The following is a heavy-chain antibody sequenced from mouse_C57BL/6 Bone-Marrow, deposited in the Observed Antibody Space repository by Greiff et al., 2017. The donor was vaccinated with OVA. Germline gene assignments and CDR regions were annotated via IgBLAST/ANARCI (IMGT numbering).Heavy chain of an antibody. CDR2: IWTGGGT. J-gene: IGHJ1*03. CDR3: ARKSRLLKYDDV. V-gene: IGHV2-9-1*01. Sequence: VQLKESGPGLVAPSQSLSITCTVSGFSLTSYAISWVRQPPGKGLEWLGVIWTGGGTHYTSALKSRLSICKDNSKSQVFLKMNRLQTDDTARYDCARKSRLLKYDDVWGTGTTVTVSS. CDR1: GFSLTSYA. D-gene: IGHD2-12*01.